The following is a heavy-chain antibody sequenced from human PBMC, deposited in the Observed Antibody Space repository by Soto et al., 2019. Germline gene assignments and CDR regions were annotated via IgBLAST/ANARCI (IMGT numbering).Heavy chain of an antibody. J-gene: IGHJ4*02. CDR3: AKDQASGQGSFDS. V-gene: IGHV3-30*18. Sequence: GGSLRLSCAASGFTFNIYGMHWVRQAPDKGLEWVALISYDGSNQYYADSVKGRFTIFRDNSKNTLFLQMNSPRADDTAVYYCAKDQASGQGSFDSWGQGTLVTVSS. CDR2: ISYDGSNQ. CDR1: GFTFNIYG.